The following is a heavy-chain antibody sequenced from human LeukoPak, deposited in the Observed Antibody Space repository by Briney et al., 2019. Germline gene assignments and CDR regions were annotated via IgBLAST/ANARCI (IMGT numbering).Heavy chain of an antibody. J-gene: IGHJ6*02. CDR2: ISGSGGST. Sequence: GGSLRLSCAASGFTFSSYAMSWVRQAPGKGLEWVSAISGSGGSTYYADSVKGRFTISRDNSKNTLYLQMNSLRAEDTAVYYCAKDSGDSSAYYYGMDVWGQGTTVTVSS. CDR1: GFTFSSYA. V-gene: IGHV3-23*01. CDR3: AKDSGDSSAYYYGMDV. D-gene: IGHD3-22*01.